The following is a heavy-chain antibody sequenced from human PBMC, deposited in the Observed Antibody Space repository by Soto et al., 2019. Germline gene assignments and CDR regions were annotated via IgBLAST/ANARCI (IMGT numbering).Heavy chain of an antibody. V-gene: IGHV1-46*03. CDR3: ARGGGIVVVTAPYDH. D-gene: IGHD2-21*02. Sequence: ASVKVSCKASGYTFTSYYMNWVRQAPGQGLEWLGIINPSGGYTTYAQRILGRVNKTSDTSTSTVQKEQGSLTSEDTAVYYCARGGGIVVVTAPYDHWG. CDR1: GYTFTSYY. CDR2: INPSGGYT. J-gene: IGHJ4*01.